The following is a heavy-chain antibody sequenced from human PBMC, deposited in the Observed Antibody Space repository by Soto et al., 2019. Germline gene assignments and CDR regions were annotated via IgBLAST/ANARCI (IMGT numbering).Heavy chain of an antibody. CDR1: GYSFTSYG. CDR3: TRDLTIVPATHPRLENYGRDV. D-gene: IGHD2-2*01. CDR2: ISPYNGHI. V-gene: IGHV1-18*01. J-gene: IGHJ6*02. Sequence: QVQLVQSAAEVKKPGASVKVSCKASGYSFTSYGVSWVRRAPGQGLEWMGWISPYNGHIQFVQRLQGRVSMTTDTSTKTAYMELRNLRSDDTAQYYCTRDLTIVPATHPRLENYGRDVWGQGTTVIVSS.